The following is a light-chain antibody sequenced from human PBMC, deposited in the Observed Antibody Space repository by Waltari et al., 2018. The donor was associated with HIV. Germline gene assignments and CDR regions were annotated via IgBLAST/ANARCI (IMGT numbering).Light chain of an antibody. Sequence: DIVMIKSPDSLAVSLGETAPINCTSSQCVFYKFNNHSYLTWYQQKPRQTPTLIIYWASTRESGVPDRFSGSGSGTDFTLTISSLQAEDVAVYYCHQYYTTPYTFGQGTKLEIK. CDR3: HQYYTTPYT. J-gene: IGKJ2*01. V-gene: IGKV4-1*01. CDR2: WAS. CDR1: QCVFYKFNNHSY.